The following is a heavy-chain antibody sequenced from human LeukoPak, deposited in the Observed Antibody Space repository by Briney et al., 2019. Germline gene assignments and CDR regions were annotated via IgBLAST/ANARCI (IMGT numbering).Heavy chain of an antibody. D-gene: IGHD6-19*01. CDR2: IIPIFGIA. CDR3: AGAQWPEGIFDY. J-gene: IGHJ4*02. V-gene: IGHV1-69*04. Sequence: GASVKVSCKASGGTFSSYAISWVRQAPGQGLEWMGRIIPIFGIANYAQKFQGRVTITADKSTSTAYMELSSLRSEDTAVYYCAGAQWPEGIFDYWGQGTLVTVSS. CDR1: GGTFSSYA.